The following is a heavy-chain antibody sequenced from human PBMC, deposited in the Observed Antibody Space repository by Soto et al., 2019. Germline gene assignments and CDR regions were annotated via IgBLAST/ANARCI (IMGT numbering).Heavy chain of an antibody. CDR1: GGSISSVCRY. CDR3: ARESGGYDSSTRYGLDV. D-gene: IGHD6-25*01. CDR2: IYYSGST. V-gene: IGHV4-31*03. Sequence: SETLSLTCRVSGGSISSVCRYLTWHRQQPGKGLEWIGYIYYSGSTDYNPSLKSRVTISVDRSKNQFSLNLSSVTAADTAIYYCARESGGYDSSTRYGLDVWGQGTTVTVSS. J-gene: IGHJ6*02.